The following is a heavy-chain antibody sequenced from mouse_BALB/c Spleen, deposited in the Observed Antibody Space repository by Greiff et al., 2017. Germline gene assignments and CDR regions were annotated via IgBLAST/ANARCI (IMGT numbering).Heavy chain of an antibody. CDR3: AFNSLLRLQDYAMDY. CDR2: IDPANGNT. CDR1: GFNIKDTY. D-gene: IGHD1-2*01. V-gene: IGHV14-3*02. Sequence: VQLQQSGAELVKPGASVKLSCTASGFNIKDTYMHWVKQRPEQGLEWIGRIDPANGNTKYDPKFQGKATITADTSSNTAYLQLSSLTSEDTAVYYCAFNSLLRLQDYAMDYWGQGTSVTVSS. J-gene: IGHJ4*01.